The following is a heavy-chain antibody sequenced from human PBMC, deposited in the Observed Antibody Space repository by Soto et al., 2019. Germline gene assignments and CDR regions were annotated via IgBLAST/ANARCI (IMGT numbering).Heavy chain of an antibody. J-gene: IGHJ4*02. Sequence: PGGSLRLSCTASGLTFSSYAVHWVRQAPGKGLEWVSVISGDGGNKYFAESVRGRFLISRGNSKNTVYLQMNSLRHEDTAVYFCARRLTSTVSALGYWGQGTLVTVSS. D-gene: IGHD6-19*01. CDR1: GLTFSSYA. V-gene: IGHV3-30-3*01. CDR2: ISGDGGNK. CDR3: ARRLTSTVSALGY.